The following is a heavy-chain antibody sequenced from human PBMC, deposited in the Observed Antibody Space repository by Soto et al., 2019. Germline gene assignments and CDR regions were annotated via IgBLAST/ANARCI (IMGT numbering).Heavy chain of an antibody. CDR2: ISGSGGST. D-gene: IGHD5-12*01. Sequence: PGGSLRLSCAASGFTFSSYAMSWVRQAPGKGLEWVSAISGSGGSTYYADSVKGRFTISRDNSKNTMFLQMDSLRAEDTAVYYCAKGERYAGYDWRWGYFDYWGQGTLVTVSS. CDR3: AKGERYAGYDWRWGYFDY. J-gene: IGHJ4*02. V-gene: IGHV3-23*01. CDR1: GFTFSSYA.